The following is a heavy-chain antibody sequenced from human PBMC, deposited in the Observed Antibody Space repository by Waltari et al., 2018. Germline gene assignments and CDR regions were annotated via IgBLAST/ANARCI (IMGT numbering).Heavy chain of an antibody. D-gene: IGHD3-3*01. CDR2: IYYSGTT. CDR1: GGSIRSPSHY. J-gene: IGHJ5*02. CDR3: ARVARGGYYTGWFDT. Sequence: QLQLQESGPGLVKPSETLSLTCSVSGGSIRSPSHYWAWIRQPPGKGLEWIGSIYYSGTTYYNLSLKSRVTLSVDTSKNQFSLKLSSVTAADTAMYFCARVARGGYYTGWFDTWGQGALVTVSS. V-gene: IGHV4-39*07.